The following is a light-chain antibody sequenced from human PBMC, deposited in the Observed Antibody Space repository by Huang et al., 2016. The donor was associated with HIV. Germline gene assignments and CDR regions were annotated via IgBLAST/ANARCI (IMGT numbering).Light chain of an antibody. V-gene: IGKV3-15*01. CDR1: QSVSSS. J-gene: IGKJ1*01. Sequence: EVVLTQSPATLSASPGERAALSCRASQSVSSSLAWYQQKPGQAPRLLIYSASTRATGVPARFSGSGSGTEFTLTISSLQSEDFALYYCQQYNNWPPWTFGQGTKVDIK. CDR3: QQYNNWPPWT. CDR2: SAS.